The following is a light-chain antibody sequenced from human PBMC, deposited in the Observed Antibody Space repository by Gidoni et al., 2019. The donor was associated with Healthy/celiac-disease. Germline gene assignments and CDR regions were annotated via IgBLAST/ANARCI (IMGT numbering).Light chain of an antibody. V-gene: IGKV3-20*01. CDR1: QSVSSSY. CDR3: QQYGSSPRRT. Sequence: EIVLTQSPGTLSLSPGERATLSCRASQSVSSSYLAWYQQKPGQAPRLLIYGASSRATGIPDMFSGSGSGTDFTLTISRLEPEDFAVYYCQQYGSSPRRTFGQGTKVEIK. CDR2: GAS. J-gene: IGKJ1*01.